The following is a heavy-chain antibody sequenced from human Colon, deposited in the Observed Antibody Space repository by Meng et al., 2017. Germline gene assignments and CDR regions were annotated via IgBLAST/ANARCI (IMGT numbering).Heavy chain of an antibody. CDR1: GFTVSGNY. CDR3: AKQFSASYGDTFDI. CDR2: IYTGGTT. V-gene: IGHV3-53*01. Sequence: GSLSLSCAVSGFTVSGNYMAWVRQAPGKGLECISSIYTGGTTHYADSVRGRFTISRDNSKNIISLQLNNLTAEDTAVYYCAKQFSASYGDTFDIWGQGTMVTVSS. D-gene: IGHD1-26*01. J-gene: IGHJ3*02.